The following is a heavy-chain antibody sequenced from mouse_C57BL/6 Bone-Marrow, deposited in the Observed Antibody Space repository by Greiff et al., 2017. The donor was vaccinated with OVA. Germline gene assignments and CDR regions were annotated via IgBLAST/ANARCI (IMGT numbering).Heavy chain of an antibody. Sequence: EVKLMESGEGLVKPGGSLKLSCAASGFTFSSYAMSWVRQTPEKRLEWVAYISSGGDYIYYADTVKGRFTISRDNARNTLYLQMSRLKSEDTAMYYCTRGRGSAWFAYWGQGTLVTVSA. CDR2: ISSGGDYI. CDR1: GFTFSSYA. CDR3: TRGRGSAWFAY. J-gene: IGHJ3*01. D-gene: IGHD1-1*01. V-gene: IGHV5-9-1*02.